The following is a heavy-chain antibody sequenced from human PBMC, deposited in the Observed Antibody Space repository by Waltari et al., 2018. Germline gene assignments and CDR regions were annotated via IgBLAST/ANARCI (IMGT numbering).Heavy chain of an antibody. V-gene: IGHV4-39*01. D-gene: IGHD6-6*01. CDR1: GGSICSSTYY. CDR3: ARVDSSSYNWYFDL. CDR2: IYYSGRA. Sequence: QLHLQESGPGLVQPSETLYLTCTVSGGSICSSTYYSGWIRRPPGKGPEWIGSIYYSGRAYYNPSLKGGVTISVDTPKNQFSLKLSSVTAADTAVYYCARVDSSSYNWYFDLWGRGTLVTVSS. J-gene: IGHJ2*01.